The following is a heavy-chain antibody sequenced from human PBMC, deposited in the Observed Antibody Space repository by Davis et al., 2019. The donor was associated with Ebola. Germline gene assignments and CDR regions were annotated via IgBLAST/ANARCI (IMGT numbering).Heavy chain of an antibody. J-gene: IGHJ4*02. V-gene: IGHV3-23*01. CDR1: GFTFPTPA. D-gene: IGHD3-22*01. Sequence: GESLKISCAASGFTFPTPAMCWVRQAPGKGLEWVSSISGSGGSTYYADSVKGRFTISRDNSKTTLYLQMNSLRAEDTAVYYCAKGPECTMIVVVITPLDYWGQGNLVTVSS. CDR2: ISGSGGST. CDR3: AKGPECTMIVVVITPLDY.